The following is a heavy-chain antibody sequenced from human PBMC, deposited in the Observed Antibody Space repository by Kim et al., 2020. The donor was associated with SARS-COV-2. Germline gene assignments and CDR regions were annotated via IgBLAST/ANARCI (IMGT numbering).Heavy chain of an antibody. CDR3: ARDYRLRYFDWLLYHFDY. CDR1: GFTFSSYW. J-gene: IGHJ4*02. V-gene: IGHV3-7*03. Sequence: GGSLRLSCAASGFTFSSYWMSWVRQAPGKGLEWVANIKQDGSEKYYVDSVKGRFTISRDNAKNSLYLQMNSLRAEDTAVYYCARDYRLRYFDWLLYHFDYWGQGTLVTVSS. CDR2: IKQDGSEK. D-gene: IGHD3-9*01.